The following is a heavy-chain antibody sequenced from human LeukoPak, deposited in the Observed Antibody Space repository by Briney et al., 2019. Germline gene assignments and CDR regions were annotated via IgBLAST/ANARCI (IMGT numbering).Heavy chain of an antibody. Sequence: GRSLRLSCAASGFSVSSYAMNWVRQTPGKGLEWVSAISGIGGGSTYYADSVKGRFIISRDNSKNTLYVQMNSLRAEDTAVYYCAKLVGASNFDYWGQGTLVTVSS. J-gene: IGHJ4*02. V-gene: IGHV3-23*01. D-gene: IGHD1-26*01. CDR3: AKLVGASNFDY. CDR1: GFSVSSYA. CDR2: ISGIGGGST.